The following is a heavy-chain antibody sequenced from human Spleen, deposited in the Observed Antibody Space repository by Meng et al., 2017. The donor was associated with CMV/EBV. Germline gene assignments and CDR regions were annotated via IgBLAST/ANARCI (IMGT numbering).Heavy chain of an antibody. CDR2: INWSGNGT. CDR1: GLTVSDTW. CDR3: ARTDASGYQY. D-gene: IGHD3-22*01. J-gene: IGHJ4*02. Sequence: GGSLRLSCTASGLTVSDTWMSWVRQAPGKGLEWVSDINWSGNGTGYADSVKGRFNISRDNAKNIVYLQMNSLRAEDTAFYYCARTDASGYQYWGQGTLVTVSS. V-gene: IGHV3-20*04.